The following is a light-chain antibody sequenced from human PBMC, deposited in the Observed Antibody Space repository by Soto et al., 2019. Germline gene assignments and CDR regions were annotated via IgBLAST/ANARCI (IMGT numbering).Light chain of an antibody. V-gene: IGKV1-39*01. Sequence: DIQMTQSPSSLSASVVDRVTSTFGASQSISSYLNWYQQKPGKAPKLLIYAASSLQSGVPSRFSGSGSGTDFTLTISSLQPEDFATYYCQQSYSTPWTFGQGTKWIS. CDR2: AAS. J-gene: IGKJ1*01. CDR1: QSISSY. CDR3: QQSYSTPWT.